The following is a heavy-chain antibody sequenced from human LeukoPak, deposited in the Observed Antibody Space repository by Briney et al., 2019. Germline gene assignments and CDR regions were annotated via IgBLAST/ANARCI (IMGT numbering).Heavy chain of an antibody. V-gene: IGHV4-34*01. CDR3: AGLDDRAARIGVGHSSSWSSRRGFDY. J-gene: IGHJ4*02. CDR2: INHSGST. Sequence: SGTLSLTCAVYGGSFSGYYWSWIRQPPGKGLEWIGEINHSGSTNYNPSLKSRVTISVDTSKNQFSLKLSSVTAADTAVYYCAGLDDRAARIGVGHSSSWSSRRGFDYWGQGTLVTVSS. CDR1: GGSFSGYY. D-gene: IGHD6-13*01.